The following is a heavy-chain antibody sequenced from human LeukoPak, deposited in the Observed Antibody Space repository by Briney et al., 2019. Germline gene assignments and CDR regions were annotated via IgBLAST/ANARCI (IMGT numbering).Heavy chain of an antibody. Sequence: PGESLKISCKSSGYRFTSYWIGWVRQMPGKGLEWMGIIYPGDSDTRYSPSFQGQVTISADKSISTAYLQWSSLKASDTAMYYCARSSYGYEPYYYYYYGMDVWGQGTTVTVSS. D-gene: IGHD5-18*01. J-gene: IGHJ6*02. CDR2: IYPGDSDT. CDR3: ARSSYGYEPYYYYYYGMDV. CDR1: GYRFTSYW. V-gene: IGHV5-51*01.